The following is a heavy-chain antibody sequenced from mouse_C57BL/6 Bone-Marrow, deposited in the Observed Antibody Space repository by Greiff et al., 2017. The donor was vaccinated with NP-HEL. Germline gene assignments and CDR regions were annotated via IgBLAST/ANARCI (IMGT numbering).Heavy chain of an antibody. D-gene: IGHD2-1*01. CDR3: ARSSIYYGFAY. J-gene: IGHJ3*01. CDR1: GYTFTSYW. Sequence: QVQLQQPGAELVMPGASVKLSCKASGYTFTSYWMHWVKQRPGQGLEWIGEIDPSDSYTNYNQKFKGKSTLTVDKSSSTAYMQLSSLTSEDSAVYYCARSSIYYGFAYWGQGTLVTVSA. V-gene: IGHV1-69*01. CDR2: IDPSDSYT.